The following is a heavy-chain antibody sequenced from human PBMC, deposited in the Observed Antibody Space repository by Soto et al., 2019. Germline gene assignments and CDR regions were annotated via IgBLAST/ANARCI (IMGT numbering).Heavy chain of an antibody. Sequence: GGSLRLSCVASGFTFSSYGMHWVRQAPGKGLEWVAVIWYDGSNKYYADSVKGRFTISRDNSKNTLYLQMNSLRAEDTAVYYCAREGTTGTTYYFDYWGQGTLVTVSS. CDR2: IWYDGSNK. J-gene: IGHJ4*02. D-gene: IGHD1-7*01. CDR1: GFTFSSYG. V-gene: IGHV3-33*01. CDR3: AREGTTGTTYYFDY.